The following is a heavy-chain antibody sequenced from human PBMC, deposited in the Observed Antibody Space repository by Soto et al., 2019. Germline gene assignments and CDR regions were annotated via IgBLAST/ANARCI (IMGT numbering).Heavy chain of an antibody. Sequence: EVQLVESGGCLIQPGGSLRLSCAASGFTVSSNYMSWVRQAPGKGLEWVSGIYSGGSTYYADSVKGRFTISRDNSKNTLYLQMNSLRAEDTAVYYCATTVTTGVGDYWGQGTLVTVSS. CDR2: IYSGGST. D-gene: IGHD4-17*01. J-gene: IGHJ4*02. V-gene: IGHV3-53*01. CDR1: GFTVSSNY. CDR3: ATTVTTGVGDY.